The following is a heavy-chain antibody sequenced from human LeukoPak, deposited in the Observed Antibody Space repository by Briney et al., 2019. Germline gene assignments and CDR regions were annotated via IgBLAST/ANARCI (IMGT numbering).Heavy chain of an antibody. CDR3: AKDLGVRGVAAAGTGAVTLDY. D-gene: IGHD6-13*01. Sequence: GGSLRLSCAASGFNFSNYGMHWVRQAPGKGLEWVAFIRYDGSNKYYADSVKGRFTISRDNSKNTLYLQMNSLRAEDTAVYYCAKDLGVRGVAAAGTGAVTLDYWGQGTLVTVSS. V-gene: IGHV3-30*02. J-gene: IGHJ4*02. CDR1: GFNFSNYG. CDR2: IRYDGSNK.